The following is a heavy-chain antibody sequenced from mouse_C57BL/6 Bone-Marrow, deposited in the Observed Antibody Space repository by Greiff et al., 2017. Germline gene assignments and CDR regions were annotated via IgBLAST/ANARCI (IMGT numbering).Heavy chain of an antibody. CDR3: TRLYYSNYFFYAMDY. D-gene: IGHD2-5*01. J-gene: IGHJ4*01. CDR1: GFTFSSYA. V-gene: IGHV5-9-1*02. CDR2: ISSGGDYI. Sequence: EVKLVESGEGLVKPGGSLKLSCAASGFTFSSYAMSWVRQTPEKRLEWVAYISSGGDYIYYADTVKGRFTISRDNARNTLYLQMSSLKSEDTAMYYCTRLYYSNYFFYAMDYWGQGTSVTVSS.